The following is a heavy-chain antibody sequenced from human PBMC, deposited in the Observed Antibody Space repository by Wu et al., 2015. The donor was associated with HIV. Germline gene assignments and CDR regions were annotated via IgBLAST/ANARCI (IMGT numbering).Heavy chain of an antibody. Sequence: QAQLVQSGAEVKKPGASVKVSCKASGYTVSNYYIHWIRQAPGLGLEWMGWINPNSGGTNYAQKFQGRVTMTRDTSISTAYMELSGLTSDDTAIYFCATDSRDYNDENGFSYYYFDHWGQGTLVTVSS. V-gene: IGHV1-2*02. D-gene: IGHD3-10*01. CDR1: GYTVSNYY. J-gene: IGHJ4*02. CDR3: ATDSRDYNDENGFSYYYFDH. CDR2: INPNSGGT.